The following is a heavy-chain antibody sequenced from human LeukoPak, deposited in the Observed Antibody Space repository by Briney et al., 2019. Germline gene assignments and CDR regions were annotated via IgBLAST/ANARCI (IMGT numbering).Heavy chain of an antibody. V-gene: IGHV4-39*02. CDR2: ISYSGST. J-gene: IGHJ5*02. CDR1: GGXISSSSYY. Sequence: SETLSLTCTVSGGXISSSSYYWGWLRQPPGKGLEWVGSISYSGSTYYNPPLKSRVTISLDTSKNHFSLNLSPVTASDTAVYYCARRPGDYSNFNWFGPWGQGTLVTVSS. CDR3: ARRPGDYSNFNWFGP. D-gene: IGHD4-11*01.